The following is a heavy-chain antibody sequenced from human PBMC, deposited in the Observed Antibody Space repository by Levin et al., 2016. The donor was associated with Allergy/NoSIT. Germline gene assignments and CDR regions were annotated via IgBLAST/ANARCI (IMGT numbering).Heavy chain of an antibody. CDR2: ISSSGSTI. D-gene: IGHD4-17*01. CDR1: GFTFSDYY. V-gene: IGHV3-11*01. J-gene: IGHJ6*02. CDR3: ARDTVTNDLSYYYYGMDV. Sequence: GESLKISCAASGFTFSDYYMSWIRQAPGKGLEWVSYISSSGSTIYYADSVKGRFTISRDNAKNSLYLQMNSLRAEDTAVYYCARDTVTNDLSYYYYGMDVWGQGTTVTVSS.